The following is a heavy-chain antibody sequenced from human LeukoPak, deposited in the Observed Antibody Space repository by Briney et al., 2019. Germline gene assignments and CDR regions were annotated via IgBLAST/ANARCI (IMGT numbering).Heavy chain of an antibody. CDR3: ARAGGYCSSTSCLPFDY. D-gene: IGHD2-2*01. J-gene: IGHJ4*02. V-gene: IGHV4-31*03. CDR2: IYYSGST. Sequence: SETLSLTCTVSGGGSISSGGHYWSWIRQHPGKGLGWIGYIYYSGSTYYNPSLKSRVAISVDTSKNQFSLKLSSVTAADTAVYYCARAGGYCSSTSCLPFDYWGQGTLVTVSS. CDR1: GGSISSGGHY.